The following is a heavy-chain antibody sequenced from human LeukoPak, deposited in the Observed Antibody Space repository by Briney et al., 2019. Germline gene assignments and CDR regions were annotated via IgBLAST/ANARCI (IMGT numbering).Heavy chain of an antibody. CDR2: IGSSGDKT. V-gene: IGHV3-23*01. CDR1: GFTFSSCA. J-gene: IGHJ4*02. CDR3: AKDRWGTTGYFDP. D-gene: IGHD7-27*01. Sequence: GGSLRLSCAASGFTFSSCAMNWVRQAPGKGLEWVSTIGSSGDKTYYADSVKGRFTISRDNSKNTVYVQMNSLRADDTAVYYCAKDRWGTTGYFDPWGQGTLVTVSS.